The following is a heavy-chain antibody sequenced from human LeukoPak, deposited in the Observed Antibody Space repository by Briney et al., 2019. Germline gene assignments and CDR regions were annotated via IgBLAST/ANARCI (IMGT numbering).Heavy chain of an antibody. CDR3: ARIKAAKYYYYYMDV. D-gene: IGHD2-15*01. CDR1: GGSISSGGYY. Sequence: KSSQTLSLTCAVSGGSISSGGYYWSWIRQHPGKGLEWIGYIYYSGSTYYNPSLKSRVTISVDTSKNQFSLKLSSVTAADTAVYYCARIKAAKYYYYYMDVWGKGTTVTVSS. V-gene: IGHV4-31*11. CDR2: IYYSGST. J-gene: IGHJ6*03.